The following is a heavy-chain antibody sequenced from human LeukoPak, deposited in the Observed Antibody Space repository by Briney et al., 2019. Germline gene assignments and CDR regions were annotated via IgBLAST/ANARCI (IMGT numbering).Heavy chain of an antibody. CDR2: IYTSGST. Sequence: SETLSLTCSVSGGAISDYYWRWIRQTPGKGLEWIGYIYTSGSTNYNPSLKSRVTISVDTPKNQVSLKLTSVTAADTAVYYCAHGSGNYLGWFDPWGQGTLVTVSS. CDR3: AHGSGNYLGWFDP. CDR1: GGAISDYY. V-gene: IGHV4-4*09. D-gene: IGHD3-10*01. J-gene: IGHJ5*02.